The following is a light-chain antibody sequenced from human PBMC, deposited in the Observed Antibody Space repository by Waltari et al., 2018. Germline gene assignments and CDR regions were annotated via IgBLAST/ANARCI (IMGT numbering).Light chain of an antibody. V-gene: IGLV2-23*02. CDR2: EVS. CDR1: SSDGGGYNL. Sequence: QSALTQPATVSGSPGQSITISCTGTSSDGGGYNLVSWYQQHPGKAPKLMIYEVSKRPSGVSNRSSGYKSGTAASLTFSALQAEDAADYHSFSSAASRTYLVFGGGPKLTVL. CDR3: FSSAASRTYLV. J-gene: IGLJ2*01.